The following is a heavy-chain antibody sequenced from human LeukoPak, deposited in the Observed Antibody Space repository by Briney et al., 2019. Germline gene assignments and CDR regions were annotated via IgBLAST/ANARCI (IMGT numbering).Heavy chain of an antibody. D-gene: IGHD1-26*01. Sequence: PGGSLTLSCVASGFTFSNCAMTWVRQAPGKGLEWVSSISGSGATTYYADSVKGRFTISRDNSNNTVYLQMNSLRAEDTAVYYCAKDQSRVGASDPFDSWGQGMQVGVSS. CDR3: AKDQSRVGASDPFDS. J-gene: IGHJ4*02. V-gene: IGHV3-23*01. CDR2: ISGSGATT. CDR1: GFTFSNCA.